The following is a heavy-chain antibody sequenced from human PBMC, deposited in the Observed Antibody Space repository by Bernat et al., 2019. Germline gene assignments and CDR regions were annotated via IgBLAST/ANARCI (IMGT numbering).Heavy chain of an antibody. Sequence: HLQLQESGPGLVKPSETLSLTCTVSGGSISSSGFYWAWIRQPPGKGLECIGSIYYSGSTYYSPSLTGRVTISVDTSKNQFSLKLSSVTAADTAVYYCARHSDGSGGYSGPHAFDIWGQGTMVTVSS. CDR3: ARHSDGSGGYSGPHAFDI. CDR2: IYYSGST. D-gene: IGHD3-10*01. V-gene: IGHV4-39*01. J-gene: IGHJ3*02. CDR1: GGSISSSGFY.